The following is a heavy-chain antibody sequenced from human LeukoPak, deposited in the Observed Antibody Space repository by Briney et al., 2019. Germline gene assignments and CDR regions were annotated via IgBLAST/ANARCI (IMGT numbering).Heavy chain of an antibody. D-gene: IGHD2-2*01. J-gene: IGHJ4*02. CDR2: ISYEGSNK. CDR1: GFTFSNYD. V-gene: IGHV3-30*18. Sequence: GGSLRLSCAASGFTFSNYDMHWVRQAPGKGLEWVALISYEGSNKYYADSVEGRFSISRDNSNNTLYLQMNSLRTEDTAVYYCAKDLTRSWYLDYWGQGTLVTVSS. CDR3: AKDLTRSWYLDY.